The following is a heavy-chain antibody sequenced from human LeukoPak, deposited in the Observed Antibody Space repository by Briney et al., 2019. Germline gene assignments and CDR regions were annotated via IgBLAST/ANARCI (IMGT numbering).Heavy chain of an antibody. CDR2: IYYSGST. CDR3: ARVRRGDYVPDY. D-gene: IGHD4-17*01. J-gene: IGHJ4*02. CDR1: GVSVSSGSYY. Sequence: PSETLSLTGSVSGVSVSSGSYYWSWIRQPPGKGLEWIGYIYYSGSTNYNPSLKSRVTISVDTSKNQFSLKLSSVPAADTAVYYCARVRRGDYVPDYWGQGTLVTVSS. V-gene: IGHV4-61*01.